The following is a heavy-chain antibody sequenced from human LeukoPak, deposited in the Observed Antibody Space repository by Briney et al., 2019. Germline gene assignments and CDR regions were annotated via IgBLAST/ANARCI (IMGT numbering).Heavy chain of an antibody. D-gene: IGHD2-2*02. V-gene: IGHV4-39*01. Sequence: SEALSLTFTVAGGSISSSSYYWGSIRQPPGKGLAGICSIYHTGKTYYNPCLKSRVTISVDTPKNQFSLQLISVPGAGTAVYYCAAEGRWAENTRIYFMDVWGKGTTVIVSS. CDR2: IYHTGKT. CDR3: AAEGRWAENTRIYFMDV. CDR1: GGSISSSSYY. J-gene: IGHJ6*03.